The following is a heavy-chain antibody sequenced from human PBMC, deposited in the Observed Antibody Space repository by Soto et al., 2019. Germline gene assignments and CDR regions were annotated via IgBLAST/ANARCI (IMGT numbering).Heavy chain of an antibody. CDR1: GDSVSSNLVT. V-gene: IGHV6-1*01. CDR3: ARVMSGSFHT. Sequence: SQTLSLTCAIFGDSVSSNLVTWNWVRQCPSRGLEWLGRTYYRSKWNNNYAVSVKSRIIINPDTSRNHCSLQLTSMTPEDTAVYFSARVMSGSFHTGGQGSLVAVSS. D-gene: IGHD2-15*01. J-gene: IGHJ4*02. CDR2: TYYRSKWNN.